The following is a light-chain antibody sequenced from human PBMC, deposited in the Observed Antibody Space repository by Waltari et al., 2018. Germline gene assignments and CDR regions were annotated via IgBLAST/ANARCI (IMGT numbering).Light chain of an antibody. CDR3: QQYYSTPGYT. CDR1: QSVLYSSNNKNY. J-gene: IGKJ2*01. Sequence: DIVMTQSPDSLAVSLGETATINCKSSQSVLYSSNNKNYLAWYQQKPGQPPKLLIYWASTRESGVPDRFSGSGSGTDFTLTISSLQAEDVAVYYCQQYYSTPGYTFGQGTKLEIK. V-gene: IGKV4-1*01. CDR2: WAS.